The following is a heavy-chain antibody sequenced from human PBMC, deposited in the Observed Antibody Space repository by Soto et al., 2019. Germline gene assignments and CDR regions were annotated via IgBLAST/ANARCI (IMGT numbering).Heavy chain of an antibody. V-gene: IGHV1-69*12. Sequence: QVQLVQSWAEVQKPGSSVKVSCKASGGTFSSYAISWVRQAPGQGLEWMGGIIPIFGTANYAQKFQGRVTITADESTSTAYMELSSLRSEDTAVYYCARGGYCGGDCYFDYWGQGTLVTVSS. J-gene: IGHJ4*02. CDR2: IIPIFGTA. D-gene: IGHD2-21*02. CDR1: GGTFSSYA. CDR3: ARGGYCGGDCYFDY.